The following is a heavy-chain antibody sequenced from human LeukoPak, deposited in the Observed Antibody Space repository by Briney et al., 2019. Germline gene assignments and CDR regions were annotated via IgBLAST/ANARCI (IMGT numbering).Heavy chain of an antibody. CDR2: IYSGGST. D-gene: IGHD6-13*01. V-gene: IGHV3-66*01. J-gene: IGHJ4*02. CDR1: GFTVSSNY. Sequence: GGSLRLSCAASGFTVSSNYMSWVRQAPGKGLEWVSVIYSGGSTYYADSVKGRFTISRDNSKNTLYLQMNSLRAEDTAVYYCAREKPDGAYSSSWYYVYYWGQGTLVTVSS. CDR3: AREKPDGAYSSSWYYVYY.